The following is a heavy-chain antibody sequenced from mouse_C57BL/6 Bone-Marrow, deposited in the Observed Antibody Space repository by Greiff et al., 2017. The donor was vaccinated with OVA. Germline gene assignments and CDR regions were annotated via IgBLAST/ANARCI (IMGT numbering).Heavy chain of an antibody. V-gene: IGHV8-8*01. CDR2: IWWDDDK. D-gene: IGHD1-1*01. Sequence: QVTLKVSGPGILQPSQTLSLTCSFSGFSLSTFGMGVGWIRQPSGKGLEWLAHIWWDDDKYYNPALKSRLTISKDTSKNQVFLKIANVDTADTATYYCARIRSPYYYGSSSAWFAYWGQGTLVTVSA. CDR3: ARIRSPYYYGSSSAWFAY. J-gene: IGHJ3*01. CDR1: GFSLSTFGMG.